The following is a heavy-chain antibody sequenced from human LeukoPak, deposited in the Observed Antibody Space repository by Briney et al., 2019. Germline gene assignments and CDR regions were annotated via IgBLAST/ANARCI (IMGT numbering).Heavy chain of an antibody. CDR3: ATAPNYYDSSGYPEDY. J-gene: IGHJ4*02. V-gene: IGHV1-24*01. D-gene: IGHD3-22*01. Sequence: ASVKVSCKVSGYTLTELSMHWVRQAPGKGLEWMGGFDPEDGETIYAQKFQGRVTMTEDTSTDTAYMELSSLRSEDTAVYYCATAPNYYDSSGYPEDYWGQGALVTVSS. CDR1: GYTLTELS. CDR2: FDPEDGET.